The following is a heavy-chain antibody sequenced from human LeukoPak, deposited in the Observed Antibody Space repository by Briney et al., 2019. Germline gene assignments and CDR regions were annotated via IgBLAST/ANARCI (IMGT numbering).Heavy chain of an antibody. D-gene: IGHD3-16*02. Sequence: VASVKVSCKASGGTFSSYAISWVRQAPGQGLEWMGGIIPIFGTANYAQKFQGRVTITADKSTSTAYMELSSLRSEDTAVYYCARGCEGDDYVWGSYRFWLCPLDYWGQGTLVTVSS. J-gene: IGHJ4*02. CDR2: IIPIFGTA. V-gene: IGHV1-69*06. CDR1: GGTFSSYA. CDR3: ARGCEGDDYVWGSYRFWLCPLDY.